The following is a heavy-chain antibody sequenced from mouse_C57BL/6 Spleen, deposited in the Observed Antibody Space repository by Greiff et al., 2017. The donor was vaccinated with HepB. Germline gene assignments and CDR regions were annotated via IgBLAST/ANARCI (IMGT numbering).Heavy chain of an antibody. CDR1: GYTFTNYW. V-gene: IGHV1-63*01. CDR3: ARGYGTTWFAY. D-gene: IGHD2-1*01. CDR2: IYPGGGYT. Sequence: VQLQESGAELVRPGTSVKMSCKASGYTFTNYWIGWAKQRPGHGLEWIGDIYPGGGYTNYNEKFKGKATLTADKSSSTAYMQFSSLTSEDSAIYYCARGYGTTWFAYWGQGTLVTVSA. J-gene: IGHJ3*01.